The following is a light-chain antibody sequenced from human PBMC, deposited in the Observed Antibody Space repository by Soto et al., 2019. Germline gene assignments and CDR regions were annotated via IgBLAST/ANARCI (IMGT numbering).Light chain of an antibody. CDR3: QQGHNWPLT. V-gene: IGKV3-15*01. CDR1: QSIKSE. Sequence: IVMTQSPATLSRSPGERAALSCRSSQSIKSELAWYQQKPGQPPRLLIYGASTRATGVPARFTGSESGSEFTLTIRGLQSADFAVYYCQQGHNWPLTFGQGTRLEI. CDR2: GAS. J-gene: IGKJ2*01.